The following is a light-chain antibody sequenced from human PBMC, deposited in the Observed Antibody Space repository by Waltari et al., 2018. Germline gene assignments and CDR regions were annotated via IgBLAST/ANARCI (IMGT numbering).Light chain of an antibody. CDR2: GAA. CDR3: QQYYTMWT. J-gene: IGKJ1*01. Sequence: DIQMTQSPSSLSASVGDRVTITCRASQGISTSLAWYQQKAGKAPKLLLSGAARLESGVPSRFSGSGSGTHYTLTISSLQPEDFATYYCQQYYTMWTFGQGTKVEVK. CDR1: QGISTS. V-gene: IGKV1-NL1*01.